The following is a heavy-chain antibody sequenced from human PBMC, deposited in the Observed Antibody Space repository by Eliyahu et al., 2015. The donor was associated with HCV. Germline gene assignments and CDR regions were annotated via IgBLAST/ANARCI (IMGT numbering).Heavy chain of an antibody. D-gene: IGHD3-3*01. Sequence: QVQLQPWGAGLLKPSXTLSLTCAVLGGSFSXYXWSWIRQPPGKGLEWIGEINHSGSTNYNPSLKSRVTISVDTSKNQFSLKLSSVTAADTAVYYCARAAHYDFWSGYYPPYFDYWGQGTLVTVSS. CDR3: ARAAHYDFWSGYYPPYFDY. CDR1: GGSFSXYX. V-gene: IGHV4-34*01. J-gene: IGHJ4*02. CDR2: INHSGST.